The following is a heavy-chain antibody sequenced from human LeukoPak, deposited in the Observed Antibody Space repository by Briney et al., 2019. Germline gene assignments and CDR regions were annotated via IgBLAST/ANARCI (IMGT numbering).Heavy chain of an antibody. CDR2: IGTASDT. V-gene: IGHV3-13*01. J-gene: IGHJ6*03. CDR1: GFTFSSFD. CDR3: ARGPPRGKYYYMDV. D-gene: IGHD1-1*01. Sequence: GGSLRLSCAASGFTFSSFDMHWVRQPTGQVLEWVSTIGTASDTYYPGSVEGRFTHSRDNAKNSLYLQMNSLTAGDTAVYYCARGPPRGKYYYMDVWGKGTTVTVSS.